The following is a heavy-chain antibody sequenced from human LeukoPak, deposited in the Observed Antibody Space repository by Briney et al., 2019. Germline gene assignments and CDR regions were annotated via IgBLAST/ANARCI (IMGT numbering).Heavy chain of an antibody. Sequence: PGGSLRLSCAASGFIFDNYWMTWVRQAPGKGLEWVANIKRDGSEIYYVGSVRGRFTISRDNAKNSLYLQMNSLRADDTALYYCARVSGGFGTYRVESWGQRTLVTVSS. J-gene: IGHJ4*02. CDR1: GFIFDNYW. D-gene: IGHD1-26*01. V-gene: IGHV3-7*01. CDR3: ARVSGGFGTYRVES. CDR2: IKRDGSEI.